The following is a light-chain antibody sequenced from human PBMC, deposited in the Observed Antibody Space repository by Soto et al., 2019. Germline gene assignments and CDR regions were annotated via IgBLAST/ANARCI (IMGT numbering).Light chain of an antibody. CDR2: AAS. J-gene: IGKJ1*01. CDR1: EDIRHF. V-gene: IGKV1-27*01. CDR3: QKYDRAPRT. Sequence: DIQVTQSPSSLSASAGDRVSITCRASEDIRHFLAWYQQKPGQAPKVLIYAASTLRSGVPSRFSGSGSGTDFTLAISSLQPEDVATYFCQKYDRAPRTFAQVTRVEIK.